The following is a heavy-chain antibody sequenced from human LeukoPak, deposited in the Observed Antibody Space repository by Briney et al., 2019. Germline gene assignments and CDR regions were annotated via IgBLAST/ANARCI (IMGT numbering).Heavy chain of an antibody. CDR1: GVSIAVFGGSIDSSSYF. V-gene: IGHV4-39*07. Sequence: SETLSLTCTLSGVSIAVFGGSIDSSSYFWAWVRQPPGKGLEWIGSIHYSGSTNYNPSLKSRVTISVDTSKNQFSLKLSSVTAADTAVYYCARGALRPVWFGELRSPLVHWGQGTLVTVSS. CDR2: IHYSGST. CDR3: ARGALRPVWFGELRSPLVH. J-gene: IGHJ4*02. D-gene: IGHD3-10*01.